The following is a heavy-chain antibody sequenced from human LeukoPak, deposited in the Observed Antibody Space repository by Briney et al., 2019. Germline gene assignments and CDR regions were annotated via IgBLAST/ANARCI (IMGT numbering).Heavy chain of an antibody. J-gene: IGHJ2*01. D-gene: IGHD3-9*01. CDR2: ISYDGSNK. Sequence: GGSLRLSCAASGFTFSSYGMHWVRQAPGKGLEWVAVISYDGSNKYYADSVKGRFTISRDNSKNTLYLQMNSLRAEDTAVYYCAKDSTRVVLRYFDGYIPGGPYFDLWGRGTLVTVSS. CDR1: GFTFSSYG. V-gene: IGHV3-30*18. CDR3: AKDSTRVVLRYFDGYIPGGPYFDL.